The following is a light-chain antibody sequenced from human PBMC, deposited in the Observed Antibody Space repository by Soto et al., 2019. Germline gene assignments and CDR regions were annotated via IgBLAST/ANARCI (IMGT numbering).Light chain of an antibody. Sequence: IVLTQSPGTLSLSPGERATLSCRASQSVSSSYLSWYQQKPGQAPRLLIYGASSRATDIPDRISGSGSGTDFTLAISRLEPEDFAVYYCQQYGASPLTFGQGTKVDIK. CDR1: QSVSSSY. V-gene: IGKV3-20*01. CDR2: GAS. J-gene: IGKJ1*01. CDR3: QQYGASPLT.